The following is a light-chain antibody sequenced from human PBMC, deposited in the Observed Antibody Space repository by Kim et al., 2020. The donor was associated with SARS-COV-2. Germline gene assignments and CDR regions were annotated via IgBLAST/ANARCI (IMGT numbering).Light chain of an antibody. CDR1: RGAVGVFNL. CDR3: SSFADNNNWV. Sequence: QSVPNSYTGPRGAVGVFNLVSWYQHRQGKVPKLMISKVTKRPPGVPDRVSGSKCGNTASLTVSGLQADDEADYYCSSFADNNNWVFGGGTQLTVL. CDR2: KVT. V-gene: IGLV2-8*01. J-gene: IGLJ2*01.